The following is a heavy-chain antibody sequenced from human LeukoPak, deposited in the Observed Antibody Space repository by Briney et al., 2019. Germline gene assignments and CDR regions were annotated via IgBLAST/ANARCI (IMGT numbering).Heavy chain of an antibody. Sequence: SETLSLTCTVSGGSISSYYWSWIRQPAGKGLEWIGRIYTSGSTNYNPSLKSRVTMSVDTSKNQFSLKLSSVTAADTAVYYCARDSLGGAGVYYYYYMDVWGKGTTVTISS. D-gene: IGHD1-26*01. V-gene: IGHV4-4*07. CDR1: GGSISSYY. CDR2: IYTSGST. J-gene: IGHJ6*03. CDR3: ARDSLGGAGVYYYYYMDV.